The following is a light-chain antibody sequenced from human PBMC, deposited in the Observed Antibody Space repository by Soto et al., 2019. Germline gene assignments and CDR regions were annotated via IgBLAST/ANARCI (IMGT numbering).Light chain of an antibody. CDR1: QDICNY. J-gene: IGKJ1*01. Sequence: DIEMTQSPSSLSASIGDRVTITYRASQDICNYLAWFQQKPGRAPQLLIYDASSLRAGVPSRFSGSRSGTEFTLTISSLQPEDVATYYCQKYDSAPRTFGQGTKVEL. CDR3: QKYDSAPRT. CDR2: DAS. V-gene: IGKV1-27*01.